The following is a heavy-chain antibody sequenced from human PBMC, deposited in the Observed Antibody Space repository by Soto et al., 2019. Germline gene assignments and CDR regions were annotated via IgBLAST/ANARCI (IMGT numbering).Heavy chain of an antibody. J-gene: IGHJ3*02. CDR3: ARSVEVATIDAFDI. CDR2: IYPGDSDT. D-gene: IGHD5-12*01. Sequence: LGESLKISCRASGYTFSNYWIGWVRQVPGKGLEWMGIIYPGDSDTRYSPSFQGQVTISADKSISTAYLQWSSLKASDTAMYYCARSVEVATIDAFDIWGQGTMVTVSS. CDR1: GYTFSNYW. V-gene: IGHV5-51*01.